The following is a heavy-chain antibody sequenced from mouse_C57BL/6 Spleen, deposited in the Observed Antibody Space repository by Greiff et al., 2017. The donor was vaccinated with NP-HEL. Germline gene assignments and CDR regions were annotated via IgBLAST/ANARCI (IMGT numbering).Heavy chain of an antibody. CDR3: ARQNYSNYEAMDY. D-gene: IGHD2-5*01. CDR2: ISSGGSYT. V-gene: IGHV5-6*01. Sequence: EVQRVESGGDLVKPGGSLKLSCAASGFTFSSYGMSWVRQTPDKRLEWVATISSGGSYTYYPDSVKGRFTISRDNAKNTLYLQMSSLKSEDTAMYYCARQNYSNYEAMDYWGQGTSVTVSS. J-gene: IGHJ4*01. CDR1: GFTFSSYG.